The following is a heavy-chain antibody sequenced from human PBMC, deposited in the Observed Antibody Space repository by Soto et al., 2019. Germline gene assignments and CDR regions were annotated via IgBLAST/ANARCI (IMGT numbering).Heavy chain of an antibody. Sequence: SQMLSLTCTVCGGYITSSSYYWGWIRQPPGKGLEWIGSIYYSGSTYYNPSLKSRVTISVDTSKNQFSLKLSSVTAADTAVYYCATQEVGGTYVYTFDPWGQGTLVTVSS. D-gene: IGHD1-26*01. CDR2: IYYSGST. V-gene: IGHV4-39*01. CDR1: GGYITSSSYY. CDR3: ATQEVGGTYVYTFDP. J-gene: IGHJ5*02.